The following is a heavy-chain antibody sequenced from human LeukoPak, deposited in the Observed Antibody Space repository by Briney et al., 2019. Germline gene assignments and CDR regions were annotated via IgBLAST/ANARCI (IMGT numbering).Heavy chain of an antibody. D-gene: IGHD1-26*01. CDR3: ARVMGHSGSYYDRY. V-gene: IGHV1-18*01. J-gene: IGHJ4*02. CDR1: GGTFSSYA. CDR2: ISAYNGNT. Sequence: ASVKVSCKASGGTFSSYAISWVRQAPGQGLEWMGWISAYNGNTNYAQKLQGRVTMTTDTSTSTAYMELRSLRSDDTAVYYCARVMGHSGSYYDRYWGQGTLVTVSS.